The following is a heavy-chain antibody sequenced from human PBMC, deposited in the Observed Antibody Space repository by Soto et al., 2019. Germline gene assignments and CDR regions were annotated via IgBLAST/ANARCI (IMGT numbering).Heavy chain of an antibody. J-gene: IGHJ5*02. D-gene: IGHD1-20*01. CDR1: GFSLNSRGVG. Sequence: QITLKESGPTLVKPTQTLTLTCTFSGFSLNSRGVGVGWIRQPPGKALEWLALIYWDEDKHFSPSLKSRLTLTTDTSKNQVVLTMTNMDPVDTGTYYCAQLGIIGMTSWFDPWGQGTLVTVSS. V-gene: IGHV2-5*02. CDR2: IYWDEDK. CDR3: AQLGIIGMTSWFDP.